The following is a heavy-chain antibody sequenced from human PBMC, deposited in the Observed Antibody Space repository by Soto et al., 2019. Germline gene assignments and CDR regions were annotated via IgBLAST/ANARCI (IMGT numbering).Heavy chain of an antibody. Sequence: QVQLQESGPGLVKPSETLSRTCTVSGGSISSYYWSWIRQPPGKGLEWIGYIYYSGSTNYNPSLKSRVTISLDTSKNQFSLKLSSVTAADTAVYYCARQAEYSGYDPPLDYWGQGTLVTVSS. CDR1: GGSISSYY. CDR3: ARQAEYSGYDPPLDY. CDR2: IYYSGST. D-gene: IGHD5-12*01. J-gene: IGHJ4*02. V-gene: IGHV4-59*08.